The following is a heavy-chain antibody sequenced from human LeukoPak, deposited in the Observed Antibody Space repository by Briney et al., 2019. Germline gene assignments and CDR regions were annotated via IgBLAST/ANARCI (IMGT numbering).Heavy chain of an antibody. CDR3: AREDAYYYDSSGYYYDY. CDR2: ISSSSGNI. J-gene: IGHJ4*02. CDR1: GFMFSAYS. Sequence: PGGSLRLSCTASGFMFSAYSMNWVRQAPGKGLEWVSSISSSSGNIYYADPVKGRFTISRDNAKNSLYLQMNSLRAEDTAVYYCAREDAYYYDSSGYYYDYWGQGTLVTVSS. V-gene: IGHV3-21*01. D-gene: IGHD3-22*01.